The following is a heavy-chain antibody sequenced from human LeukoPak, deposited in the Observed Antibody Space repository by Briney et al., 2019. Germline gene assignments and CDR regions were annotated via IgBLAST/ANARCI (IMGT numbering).Heavy chain of an antibody. D-gene: IGHD3-3*01. CDR3: ARAWSGYFKYYYYGMDV. Sequence: SQTLSLTCAVSGGSISSGGYSWSWIRQPPEKGLEWIGYIYHSGSTYYNPSLKSRVTISVDRSKNQFSLKLSSVTAEDTAVYYCARAWSGYFKYYYYGMDVWGQGTTVTVSS. CDR2: IYHSGST. CDR1: GGSISSGGYS. V-gene: IGHV4-30-2*01. J-gene: IGHJ6*02.